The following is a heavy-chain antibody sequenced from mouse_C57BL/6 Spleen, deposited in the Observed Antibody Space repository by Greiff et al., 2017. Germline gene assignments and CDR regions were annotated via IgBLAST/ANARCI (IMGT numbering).Heavy chain of an antibody. CDR1: GFTFSSYG. J-gene: IGHJ4*01. CDR2: ISSGGSYT. CDR3: ARLDGYSYAMDY. D-gene: IGHD2-3*01. Sequence: DVQLQESGGDLVKPGGSLKLSCAASGFTFSSYGMSWVRQTPDKRLEWVATISSGGSYTYYPDSVKGRFTISRDNAKNTLYLQMSSLKSEDTAMYYCARLDGYSYAMDYWGQGTSVTVSS. V-gene: IGHV5-6*01.